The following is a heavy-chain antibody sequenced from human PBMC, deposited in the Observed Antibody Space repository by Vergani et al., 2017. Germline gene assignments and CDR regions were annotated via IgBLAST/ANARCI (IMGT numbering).Heavy chain of an antibody. CDR2: ISPGDSDT. CDR1: GYSFTSYW. CDR3: ARQARADDGDYAYRPQNWFDP. Sequence: ELQLVQSGAELKKPGDSLKISCKGSGYSFTSYWIGWLRQMPGKGLDWMGLISPGDSDTRYSPSFQGQVTIPADKSIRTAYLQWSSLKASDTAMYYCARQARADDGDYAYRPQNWFDPWGQGTLVTVSS. J-gene: IGHJ5*02. V-gene: IGHV5-51*01. D-gene: IGHD4-17*01.